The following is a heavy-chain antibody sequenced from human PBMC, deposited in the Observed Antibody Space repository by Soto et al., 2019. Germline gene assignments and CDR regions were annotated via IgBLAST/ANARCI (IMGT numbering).Heavy chain of an antibody. J-gene: IGHJ6*03. CDR1: GGSFSGYY. V-gene: IGHV4-34*01. CDR3: ARTIAAAGPPYYYYYYMDV. Sequence: SETLSLTCAVYGGSFSGYYWSWIRQPPGKGLEWIGEINHSGSTNYNPSLKSRVTISVDTSKNQFSLKLSSVTAADTAVYYCARTIAAAGPPYYYYYYMDVWGKGTTVTVSS. CDR2: INHSGST. D-gene: IGHD6-13*01.